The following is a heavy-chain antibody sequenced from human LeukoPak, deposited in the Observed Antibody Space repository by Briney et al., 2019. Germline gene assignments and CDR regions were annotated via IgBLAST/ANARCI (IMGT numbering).Heavy chain of an antibody. CDR2: ISSNGDNT. D-gene: IGHD3-22*01. Sequence: GGSLRLSCSVSGFTFSTYVMHWVRQAPGKGLEYVSAISSNGDNTYYADSVKGRFTISRDNSKNTLYLQMNSLRAEDTAVYYCAKVNHYYDSSGLFDYWGQGTLVTVSS. CDR1: GFTFSTYV. J-gene: IGHJ4*02. V-gene: IGHV3-64*04. CDR3: AKVNHYYDSSGLFDY.